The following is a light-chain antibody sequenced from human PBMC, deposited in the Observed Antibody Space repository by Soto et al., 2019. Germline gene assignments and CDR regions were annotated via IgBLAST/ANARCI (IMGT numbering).Light chain of an antibody. J-gene: IGKJ1*01. CDR2: KAS. V-gene: IGKV1-5*03. CDR1: QSISSW. Sequence: DIQMTHSPSTLSASVGDRVTITCRASQSISSWLAGYQQKPGKAPKLLIYKASSLESGVPSRFSGSGSGTELTLTISSLQPDDFATYYCQQYNSYPWTFGQGTKVEIK. CDR3: QQYNSYPWT.